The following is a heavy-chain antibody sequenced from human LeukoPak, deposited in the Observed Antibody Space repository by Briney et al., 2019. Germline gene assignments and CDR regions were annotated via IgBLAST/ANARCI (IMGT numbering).Heavy chain of an antibody. D-gene: IGHD6-13*01. CDR2: IEQDGSEK. CDR3: ARASRSPYSSSPRAGMDV. Sequence: GGSLRLSCAASGFTFSSYWMSWVRQAPGKGLEWVANIEQDGSEKYYVDSVKGRFTISRDNAKNSLYLQMNSLRAEDTAVYYCARASRSPYSSSPRAGMDVWGQGTTVTVSS. CDR1: GFTFSSYW. J-gene: IGHJ6*02. V-gene: IGHV3-7*01.